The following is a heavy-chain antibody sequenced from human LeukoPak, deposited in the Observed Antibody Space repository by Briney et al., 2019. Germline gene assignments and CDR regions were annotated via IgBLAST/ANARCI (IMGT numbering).Heavy chain of an antibody. CDR1: GFTFSYYN. V-gene: IGHV3-21*01. J-gene: IGHJ6*03. CDR2: ISTSSSYI. Sequence: GGSLRLSCAASGFTFSYYNMNWVRQAPGKGLEWVSSISTSSSYIYYTDSVKGRFTISRDNAKNSLFLQMNSLRAEDTAVYYCAKIAGTGRRYYYYYMDVWGKGTTVTISS. CDR3: AKIAGTGRRYYYYYMDV. D-gene: IGHD6-13*01.